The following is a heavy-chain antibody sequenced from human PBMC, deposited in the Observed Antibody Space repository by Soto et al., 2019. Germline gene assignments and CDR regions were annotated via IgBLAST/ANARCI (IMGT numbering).Heavy chain of an antibody. V-gene: IGHV3-33*01. CDR3: ARTFYSPYYYYYMDV. D-gene: IGHD5-18*01. J-gene: IGHJ6*03. CDR1: GFTFSSYG. CDR2: IWYDGSNK. Sequence: GESLKISCAASGFTFSSYGMHWVRQAPGKGLEWVAVIWYDGSNKYYADSVKGRFTISRDNSKNTLYLQMNSLRAEDTAVYYCARTFYSPYYYYYMDVWGKGTTVTVSS.